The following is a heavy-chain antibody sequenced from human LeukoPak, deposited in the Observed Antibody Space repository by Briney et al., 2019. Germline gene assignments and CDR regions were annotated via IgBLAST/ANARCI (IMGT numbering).Heavy chain of an antibody. CDR2: ISTSSSYI. D-gene: IGHD6-19*01. J-gene: IGHJ4*02. CDR1: GFIFSSYS. V-gene: IGHV3-21*01. CDR3: ARDEEAVAGRQTTFNY. Sequence: GGSLRLSCAASGFIFSSYSMSWVRQAPGKGLEWVSSISTSSSYIYYADSVKGRFTISRDNAKNSLYLQMNSLRAEDTAMYYCARDEEAVAGRQTTFNYWGQGTLVTVSS.